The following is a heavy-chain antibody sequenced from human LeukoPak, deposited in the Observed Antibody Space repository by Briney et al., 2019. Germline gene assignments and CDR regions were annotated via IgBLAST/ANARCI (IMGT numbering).Heavy chain of an antibody. CDR2: ISAYNGNT. CDR1: GYTFTSYG. D-gene: IGHD4-17*01. CDR3: ARCHYGDYVHYFDY. Sequence: ASVKVSCKASGYTFTSYGISWVRQAPGQGLEWMGWISAYNGNTNYAQKLQGRVTMTTDTSTSTAYMELSSLRSEDTAVYYCARCHYGDYVHYFDYWGQGTLVTVSS. V-gene: IGHV1-18*01. J-gene: IGHJ4*02.